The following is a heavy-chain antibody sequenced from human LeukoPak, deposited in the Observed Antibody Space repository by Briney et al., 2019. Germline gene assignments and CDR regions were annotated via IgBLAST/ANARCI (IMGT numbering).Heavy chain of an antibody. D-gene: IGHD6-13*01. J-gene: IGHJ4*02. Sequence: GGSLRLSCAVSGITLSNYGMSWVRQAPGKGLEWVANIKPDGSETYYLDPVKGRFTISRDNAKNLLYLQMNSLRGEDTAVYYCGGFGYEAAVDLWGQGTLVTVSS. CDR1: GITLSNYG. CDR3: GGFGYEAAVDL. V-gene: IGHV3-7*01. CDR2: IKPDGSET.